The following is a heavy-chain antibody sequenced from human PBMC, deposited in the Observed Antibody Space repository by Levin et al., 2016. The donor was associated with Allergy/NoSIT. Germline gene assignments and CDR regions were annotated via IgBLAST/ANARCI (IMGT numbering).Heavy chain of an antibody. Sequence: SGPTLVKPTQTLTLTCTFSGFSLSTSGMCVSWIRQPPGKALEWLALIDWDDDKYYSTSLKTRLTISKDTSKNQVVLTMTNMDPVDTATYYCARIITTLGVVRYYGMDVWGQGTTVTVSS. V-gene: IGHV2-70*01. CDR3: ARIITTLGVVRYYGMDV. CDR2: IDWDDDK. D-gene: IGHD3-3*01. CDR1: GFSLSTSGMC. J-gene: IGHJ6*02.